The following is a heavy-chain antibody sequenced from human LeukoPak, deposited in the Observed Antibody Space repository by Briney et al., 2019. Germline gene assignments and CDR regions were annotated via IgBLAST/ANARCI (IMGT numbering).Heavy chain of an antibody. CDR3: ARGVKIEYSSSSRNWYFDL. CDR2: IYYGASI. J-gene: IGHJ2*01. D-gene: IGHD6-6*01. V-gene: IGHV4-59*08. Sequence: PSEPLSLTCTVSGGSISHYYWSWIRRSPGKGLEWIGYIYYGASINYTPSLKNRVTISVDTSKNQFSLRRSSVTAADTAVYYCARGVKIEYSSSSRNWYFDLCSRGRLVTVSS. CDR1: GGSISHYY.